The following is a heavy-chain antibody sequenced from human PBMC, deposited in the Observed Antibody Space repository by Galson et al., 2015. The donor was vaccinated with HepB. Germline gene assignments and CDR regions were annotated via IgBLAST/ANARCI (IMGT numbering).Heavy chain of an antibody. Sequence: SLRLSCAASGFTLSSYAMTWVRQAPGKGLEWVSTIHSRDSSTYYADSVKGRFTISRDTSKNTLYLHMHSLRAEDTAVYHCARVFYDSSGSNWFDPWGQGTLVTVSS. J-gene: IGHJ5*02. CDR2: IHSRDSST. CDR3: ARVFYDSSGSNWFDP. CDR1: GFTLSSYA. V-gene: IGHV3-23*05. D-gene: IGHD3-22*01.